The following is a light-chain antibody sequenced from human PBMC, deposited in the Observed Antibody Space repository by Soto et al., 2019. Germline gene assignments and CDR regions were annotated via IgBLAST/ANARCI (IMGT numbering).Light chain of an antibody. V-gene: IGKV4-1*01. CDR3: RQSYSLPRT. CDR2: WAS. Sequence: DIVMTQSPDSLAVSLGERATINCKSSQSVLYSSNNKNYLAWYQQKPGQPPKLLIYWASTRESGVPDRFSGSGSGTDFTLTISSLQPEDFATYYYRQSYSLPRTFGQGTKVDTK. J-gene: IGKJ1*01. CDR1: QSVLYSSNNKNY.